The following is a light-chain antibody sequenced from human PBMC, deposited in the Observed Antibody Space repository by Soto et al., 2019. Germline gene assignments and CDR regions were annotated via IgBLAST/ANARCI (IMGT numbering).Light chain of an antibody. J-gene: IGKJ4*01. Sequence: DIQMTQSPSTLSASVGDRVTITCRASQSISTWLAWYQQKPGKAPKFLIYDASSLESGVPSRFSGSGSGTDFTLTISSLQPDDFAPYHCQQYKSYSLTFGGGTQVEIK. CDR2: DAS. CDR3: QQYKSYSLT. V-gene: IGKV1-5*01. CDR1: QSISTW.